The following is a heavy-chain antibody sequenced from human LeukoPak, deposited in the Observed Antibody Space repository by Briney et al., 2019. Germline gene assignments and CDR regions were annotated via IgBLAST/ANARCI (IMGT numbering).Heavy chain of an antibody. J-gene: IGHJ4*02. V-gene: IGHV3-23*01. CDR2: VSGSGGNT. D-gene: IGHD3-22*01. CDR3: ARDRYDSSGYYRDY. Sequence: GGSLRLSCAASGFTFSDYYMSWIRQAPGKGLEWVSAVSGSGGNTYYADSVKGRFTVSRDNSKNTLYLQMNSLRAEDTAVYYCARDRYDSSGYYRDYWGQGTLVTVSS. CDR1: GFTFSDYY.